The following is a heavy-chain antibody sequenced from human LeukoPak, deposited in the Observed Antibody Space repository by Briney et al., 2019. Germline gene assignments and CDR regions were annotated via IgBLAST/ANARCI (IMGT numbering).Heavy chain of an antibody. D-gene: IGHD3-22*01. V-gene: IGHV1-58*01. J-gene: IGHJ4*02. CDR3: AASPDYYVSSGYSYYFDY. Sequence: GTSVKVSCKASGFTFTSSAVQWVRQARGQRLEWIGWIVVGSGNTNYAQKFQERVTITRDMSTSTAYMELSSLRSEDTAVYYCAASPDYYVSSGYSYYFDYWGQGTLVTVSS. CDR2: IVVGSGNT. CDR1: GFTFTSSA.